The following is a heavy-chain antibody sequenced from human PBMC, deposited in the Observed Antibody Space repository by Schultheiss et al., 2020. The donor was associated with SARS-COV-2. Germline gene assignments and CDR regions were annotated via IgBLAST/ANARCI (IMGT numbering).Heavy chain of an antibody. CDR2: ISWDSATT. V-gene: IGHV3-9*01. D-gene: IGHD3-3*01. CDR3: AKGLHWSSYNYNWFDP. CDR1: GFTFDVYA. J-gene: IGHJ5*02. Sequence: GGSLRLSCAASGFTFDVYAMHWVRQAPGKGLEWVSGISWDSATTGYADSVKGRFTISRDNAKNSLYLQMNSLRSEDTAFYYCAKGLHWSSYNYNWFDPWGQGTLVTVSS.